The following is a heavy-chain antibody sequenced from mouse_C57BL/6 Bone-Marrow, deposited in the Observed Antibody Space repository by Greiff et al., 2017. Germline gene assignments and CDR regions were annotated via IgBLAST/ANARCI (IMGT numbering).Heavy chain of an antibody. CDR2: INPYNGGT. Sequence: VQLQQSGPVLVKPGASVTMSCKASGYTFTDYYMNWVKQSHGKSLEWIGVINPYNGGTSYNQKFKGKATLTVDKSSSTAYMELNSLTSEDSAVYYCARSGYYGSSPYYFDYWGQGTTLTVSS. D-gene: IGHD1-1*01. V-gene: IGHV1-19*01. CDR1: GYTFTDYY. CDR3: ARSGYYGSSPYYFDY. J-gene: IGHJ2*01.